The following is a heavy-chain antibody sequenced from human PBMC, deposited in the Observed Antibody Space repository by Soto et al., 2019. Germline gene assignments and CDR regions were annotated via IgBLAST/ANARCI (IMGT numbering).Heavy chain of an antibody. CDR3: ARDFPPLRGALIYGDSTAYYYYGMDV. CDR2: ISAYNGNT. Sequence: ASVKVSCKASGYTFTSYGISWVRQAPGQGLEWMGWISAYNGNTNYAQKLQGRVTMTTDTSTSTSYMELRSLRSDDTAVYYCARDFPPLRGALIYGDSTAYYYYGMDVRGQGTTVTVSS. V-gene: IGHV1-18*01. J-gene: IGHJ6*02. D-gene: IGHD4-17*01. CDR1: GYTFTSYG.